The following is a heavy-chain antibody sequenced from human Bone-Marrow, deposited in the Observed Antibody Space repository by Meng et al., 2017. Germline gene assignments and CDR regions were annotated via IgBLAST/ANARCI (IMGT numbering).Heavy chain of an antibody. Sequence: ASVKVSCKASGYTFTSYGISWVRQAPGQGLEWMGWISDYNGNTNYAQKLQGRVTMTTDTSTSTAYMELRSLRSDDTAVYYCARETGIGMYSSSWPLDYWGQGALVTVSS. CDR1: GYTFTSYG. CDR2: ISDYNGNT. V-gene: IGHV1-18*01. J-gene: IGHJ4*02. CDR3: ARETGIGMYSSSWPLDY. D-gene: IGHD6-13*01.